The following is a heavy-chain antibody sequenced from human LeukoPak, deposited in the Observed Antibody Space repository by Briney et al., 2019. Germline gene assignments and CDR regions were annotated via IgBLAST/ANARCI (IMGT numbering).Heavy chain of an antibody. V-gene: IGHV4-38-2*02. Sequence: PSETLSLTCTVSGYSISSGYYWGWIRQPPGKGLEWIGSIYHSGSTYYNPSLKSRVTISVDTSKNQFSLKLNSVTAADTAVYYCARDSSLVVIAVSQGDFDYWGQGTLVTVSS. D-gene: IGHD2-21*01. CDR3: ARDSSLVVIAVSQGDFDY. J-gene: IGHJ4*02. CDR1: GYSISSGYY. CDR2: IYHSGST.